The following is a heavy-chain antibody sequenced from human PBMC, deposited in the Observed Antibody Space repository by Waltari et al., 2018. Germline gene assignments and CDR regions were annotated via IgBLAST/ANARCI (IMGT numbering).Heavy chain of an antibody. CDR3: AGVSAVAGLNFDY. J-gene: IGHJ4*02. V-gene: IGHV5-51*03. Sequence: VQLVQSGAEVKKPGETLKISCKGSGYSFTSYWIGWVRQMPGKGLEWMGIIYPGDSHTRYSPSFQGQVTISADKSLSTSYLQWSSLQASDTAMYYCAGVSAVAGLNFDYWGQGTLVTVSS. CDR2: IYPGDSHT. D-gene: IGHD6-19*01. CDR1: GYSFTSYW.